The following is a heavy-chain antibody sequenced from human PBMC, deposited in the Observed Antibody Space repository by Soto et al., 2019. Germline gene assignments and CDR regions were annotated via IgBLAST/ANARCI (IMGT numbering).Heavy chain of an antibody. CDR3: ARDTDPGSYYEGGYDY. V-gene: IGHV1-69*12. CDR1: GGTFSSYA. CDR2: IIPIFDTP. Sequence: QVQLVQSGAEVKKPGSSVKVSCKASGGTFSSYAISWVRQAPGQGLEWMGGIIPIFDTPNYAQKFQGRVTITADESTSTAHMALSSLRSEDPGVYYRARDTDPGSYYEGGYDYWGQGTLVTVSS. J-gene: IGHJ4*02. D-gene: IGHD1-26*01.